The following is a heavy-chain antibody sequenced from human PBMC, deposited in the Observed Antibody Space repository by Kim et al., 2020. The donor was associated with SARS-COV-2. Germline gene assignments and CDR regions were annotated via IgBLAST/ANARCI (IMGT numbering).Heavy chain of an antibody. J-gene: IGHJ3*02. CDR2: INPSGGST. Sequence: ASVKVSCKASGYTFTSYYMHWVRQAPGQGLEWMGIINPSGGSTSYAQKFQGRVTMTRDTSTSTVYMELSSLRSEDTAVYYCAGSAKWELHVGAFDIWGQGTMVTVSS. D-gene: IGHD1-26*01. CDR3: AGSAKWELHVGAFDI. CDR1: GYTFTSYY. V-gene: IGHV1-46*01.